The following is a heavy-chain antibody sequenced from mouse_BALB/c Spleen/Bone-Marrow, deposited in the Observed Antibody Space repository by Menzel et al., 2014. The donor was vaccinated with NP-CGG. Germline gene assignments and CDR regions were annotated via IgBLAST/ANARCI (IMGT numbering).Heavy chain of an antibody. CDR2: IYPGSGST. Sequence: LQQSGSELVRPGASVKLSCKAFGYTFTSYWMHWVKQRPGQGLEWIGNIYPGSGSTNYDEKFKSKATLTVDTSSSTAYMQLSSLTSEDSAVYYCTNHYFDYWGQGTTLTASS. V-gene: IGHV1S22*01. CDR1: GYTFTSYW. J-gene: IGHJ2*01. CDR3: TNHYFDY.